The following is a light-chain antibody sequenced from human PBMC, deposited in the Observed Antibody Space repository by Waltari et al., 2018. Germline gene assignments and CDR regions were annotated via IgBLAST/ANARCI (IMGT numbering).Light chain of an antibody. V-gene: IGLV8-61*01. CDR3: ALYMGSGSWV. Sequence: QTVVTLEPSLSLAPGGTVHLPCALSSGSISTTSNPPMYHQTPGQAPRTLVYKANARSSWVPDRFSGSILGNTAALTITGAQADDEADYYCALYMGSGSWVFGGGTRLTVL. CDR2: KAN. J-gene: IGLJ3*02. CDR1: SGSISTTSN.